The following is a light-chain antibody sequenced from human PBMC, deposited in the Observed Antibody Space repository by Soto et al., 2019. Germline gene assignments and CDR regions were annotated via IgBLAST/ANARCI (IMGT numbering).Light chain of an antibody. CDR2: WAS. CDR3: QKYYRPWP. V-gene: IGKV4-1*01. CDR1: QSVLYSSNNKNY. J-gene: IGKJ1*01. Sequence: DIVMTQSPDSLAVSLGERATINCKSSQSVLYSSNNKNYLAWYQQKPGQPPKLLIYWASTRESGVPDRFSGRGSGTDSTLTISSLKAEDVAVYSCQKYYRPWPFGQGTKVE.